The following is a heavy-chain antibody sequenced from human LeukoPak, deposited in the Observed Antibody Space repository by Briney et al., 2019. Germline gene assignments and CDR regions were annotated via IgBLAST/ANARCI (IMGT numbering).Heavy chain of an antibody. CDR3: AKGGRYCSGGNCYFFDY. V-gene: IGHV3-23*01. Sequence: GGSLRLSCAASGFTFSSYEMNWVRQAPGKGLEWVSYISSSGSTYYADSVKGRFTISRDNFKTTLYLQMNSLRADDTAVYYCAKGGRYCSGGNCYFFDYWGQGTLVTVSS. CDR1: GFTFSSYE. CDR2: ISSSGST. J-gene: IGHJ4*02. D-gene: IGHD2-15*01.